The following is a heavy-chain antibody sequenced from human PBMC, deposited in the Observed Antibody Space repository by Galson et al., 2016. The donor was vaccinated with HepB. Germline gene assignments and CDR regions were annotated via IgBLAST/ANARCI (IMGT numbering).Heavy chain of an antibody. V-gene: IGHV3-30*18. CDR2: ISYDGSNK. J-gene: IGHJ3*02. Sequence: LSLTCAVSGDSMSSRNWWTWVRQAPGKGLEWVAVISYDGSNKYYADSVKGRFTISRDNSKNTLYLQMNSLRAEDTAVYYCAKTSGSYYFNAFDIWGQGTMVTVSS. CDR1: GDSMSSRNW. CDR3: AKTSGSYYFNAFDI. D-gene: IGHD1-26*01.